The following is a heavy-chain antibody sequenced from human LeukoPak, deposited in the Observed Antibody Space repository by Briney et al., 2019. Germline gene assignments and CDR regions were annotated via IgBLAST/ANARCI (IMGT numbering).Heavy chain of an antibody. J-gene: IGHJ4*02. CDR3: ARHETGPYFDY. V-gene: IGHV5-51*01. D-gene: IGHD1-1*01. CDR1: GYSFTTYW. CDR2: IYPGNSDT. Sequence: GESLKISCKGSGYSFTTYWIGWVRQMPGKGLEWMGIIYPGNSDTRYSPSFKGQVTISADKSISTAYLQWSSLKASDTAMYYCARHETGPYFDYWGQGTLVTVSS.